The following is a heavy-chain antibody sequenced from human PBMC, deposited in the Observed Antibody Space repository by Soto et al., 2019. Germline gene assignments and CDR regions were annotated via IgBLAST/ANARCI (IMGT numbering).Heavy chain of an antibody. CDR1: GFTFSSYS. Sequence: GSLRLSCAASGFTFSSYSMNWVRQAPGKGLEWVSSISSSSSYIYYADSVKGRFTISRDNAKNSLYLQMNSLRAEDTAVYYCARDERDYYYDSSGYYRRRDYFDYWGQGTLVTVSS. CDR3: ARDERDYYYDSSGYYRRRDYFDY. J-gene: IGHJ4*02. CDR2: ISSSSSYI. V-gene: IGHV3-21*01. D-gene: IGHD3-22*01.